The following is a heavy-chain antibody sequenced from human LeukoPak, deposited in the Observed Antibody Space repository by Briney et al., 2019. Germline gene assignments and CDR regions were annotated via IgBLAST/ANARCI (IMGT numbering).Heavy chain of an antibody. J-gene: IGHJ4*02. CDR3: ARKGYDGSGYYPHLVYYFDY. CDR2: IKQDGSEK. V-gene: IGHV3-7*01. Sequence: GGSLRLSCAASGFTFSSYWMSWVRQAPGKGLEWVANIKQDGSEKYYVDSVKGRFTTSRDNAKNSLYLQMNSLRAEDTAVYYCARKGYDGSGYYPHLVYYFDYWGQGTLVTVSS. D-gene: IGHD3-22*01. CDR1: GFTFSSYW.